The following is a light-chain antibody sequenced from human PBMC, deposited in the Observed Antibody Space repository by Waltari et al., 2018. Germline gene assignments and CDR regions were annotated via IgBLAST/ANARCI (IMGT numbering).Light chain of an antibody. J-gene: IGLJ3*02. CDR3: CSYAGTNNLGV. CDR1: SSDVGGYDH. V-gene: IGLV2-8*01. CDR2: EVT. Sequence: QSALTQPPSASGSPGQSVTISCTGTSSDVGGYDHVSWSQQHPGKAPKLLLYEVTKRPSGVPERVSGSKSGNTASLTVSGLQAEDEADYYCCSYAGTNNLGVFGGGTKLTVL.